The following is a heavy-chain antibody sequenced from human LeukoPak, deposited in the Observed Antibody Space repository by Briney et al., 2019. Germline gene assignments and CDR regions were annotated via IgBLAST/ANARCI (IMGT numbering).Heavy chain of an antibody. CDR2: ISGSGGST. CDR3: AKRIVVVSGSGYFDY. V-gene: IGHV3-23*01. D-gene: IGHD3-22*01. CDR1: GFTFSSYA. Sequence: PGGSLRLSCAASGFTFSSYAMSWVRQAPGKGLEWVSAISGSGGSTYYADSVKGRFTISRDNSKNTLYLQMNSLRAEDTAVYYCAKRIVVVSGSGYFDYWGQGTLVTVSS. J-gene: IGHJ4*02.